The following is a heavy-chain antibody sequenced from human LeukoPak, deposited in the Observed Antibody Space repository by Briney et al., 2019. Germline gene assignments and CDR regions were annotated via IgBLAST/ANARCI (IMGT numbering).Heavy chain of an antibody. CDR1: GFTFGSYG. J-gene: IGHJ6*02. D-gene: IGHD5-18*01. CDR3: ARKKRVDTASIMVYYYYAMDV. Sequence: PGRSLRLSCAASGFTFGSYGMHWVRQAPGKGLEWVAVIWYDGSNKYYADSVKGRFTISRDNSKKTLYLQMNNLRAEDTAVYYCARKKRVDTASIMVYYYYAMDVWGQGTTVTVSS. V-gene: IGHV3-33*01. CDR2: IWYDGSNK.